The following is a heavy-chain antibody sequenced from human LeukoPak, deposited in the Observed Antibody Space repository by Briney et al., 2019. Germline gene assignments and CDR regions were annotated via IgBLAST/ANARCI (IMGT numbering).Heavy chain of an antibody. D-gene: IGHD2-8*01. CDR3: ARAPPDCTNGVCYQHY. Sequence: ASVKVSCKASGYTFTSYGISWVRQAPGQGLEWMGWINPNSGGTNYAQKFQGRVTMTRDTSISTAYMELSRLRSDDTAVYYCARAPPDCTNGVCYQHYWGQGTLVTVSS. CDR2: INPNSGGT. CDR1: GYTFTSYG. J-gene: IGHJ4*02. V-gene: IGHV1-2*02.